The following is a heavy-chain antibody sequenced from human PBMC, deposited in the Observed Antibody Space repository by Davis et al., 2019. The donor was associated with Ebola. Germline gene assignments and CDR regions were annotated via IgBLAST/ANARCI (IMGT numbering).Heavy chain of an antibody. CDR1: GYTFTGYY. CDR2: INPNSGGT. Sequence: GESLKVSCKASGYTFTGYYMHWVRQAPGQGLEWMGRINPNSGGTNYAQKFQGRVTMTRDTSISTAYMELSRLRSDDTAVYYCARGGGNIVVVPADTIYGMDVWGKGTTVTVSS. V-gene: IGHV1-2*06. CDR3: ARGGGNIVVVPADTIYGMDV. D-gene: IGHD2-2*01. J-gene: IGHJ6*04.